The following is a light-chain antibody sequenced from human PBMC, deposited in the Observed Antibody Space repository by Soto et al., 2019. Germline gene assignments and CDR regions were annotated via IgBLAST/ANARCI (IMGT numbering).Light chain of an antibody. Sequence: DIQMTQSPSSLSASVGDRVTITCRADQSITSYLNWYQHRPGKAPKLLIYGAFSLQGGVPSRFSGSRSGTDFTLTITSVQPEDFGTYYCQQSYSAPFTFGPGTKVDVK. V-gene: IGKV1-39*01. CDR2: GAF. J-gene: IGKJ3*01. CDR3: QQSYSAPFT. CDR1: QSITSY.